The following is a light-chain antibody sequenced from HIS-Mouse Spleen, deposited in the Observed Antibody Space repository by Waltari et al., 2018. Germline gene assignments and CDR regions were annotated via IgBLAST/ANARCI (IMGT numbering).Light chain of an antibody. Sequence: NFMLTQPHSVSESPGKTVTISCPVSSGSIASHYVQWYQHRPGSAPTTVIYEDNQRPSGGPDRFSGSIDSSSNSASLTISGLKTEDEADYYCQSYDSSNWVFGGGTKLTVL. V-gene: IGLV6-57*02. CDR3: QSYDSSNWV. CDR1: SGSIASHY. CDR2: EDN. J-gene: IGLJ3*02.